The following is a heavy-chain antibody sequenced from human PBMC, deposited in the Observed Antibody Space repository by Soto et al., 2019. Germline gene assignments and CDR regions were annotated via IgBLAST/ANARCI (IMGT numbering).Heavy chain of an antibody. Sequence: QVQLVQSGAEVKKPGSSVKVSCKASGGTFSSYTISWVRQAPGQGLEWMGRIIPILGIANYAQKFQGRVTITADKSTSTAYMELSSVRAEDTAVYYCASGYGSGSYDNDGMDVWGQGTTVTVSS. J-gene: IGHJ6*02. CDR3: ASGYGSGSYDNDGMDV. CDR1: GGTFSSYT. CDR2: IIPILGIA. V-gene: IGHV1-69*02. D-gene: IGHD3-10*01.